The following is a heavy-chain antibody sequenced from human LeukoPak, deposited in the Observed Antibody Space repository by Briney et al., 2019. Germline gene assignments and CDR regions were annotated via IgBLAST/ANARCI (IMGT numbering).Heavy chain of an antibody. V-gene: IGHV4-4*02. Sequence: PSETLSLTCAVSGGSISSNNWWSWVRQPPGKGLEWIGEIYHSGSTNYNPSLKSRVTISVDTSKNQFSLKLSSVTAADTAVYYCARWFYDSSGYYYYFDYWGQGTLVTVSS. CDR1: GGSISSNNW. D-gene: IGHD3-22*01. J-gene: IGHJ4*02. CDR3: ARWFYDSSGYYYYFDY. CDR2: IYHSGST.